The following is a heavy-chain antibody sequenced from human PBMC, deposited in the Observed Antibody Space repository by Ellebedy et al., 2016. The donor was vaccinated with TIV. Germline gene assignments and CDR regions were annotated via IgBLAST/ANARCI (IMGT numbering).Heavy chain of an antibody. D-gene: IGHD6-19*01. CDR2: ISSSGYSI. Sequence: PGGSLRLSCVASGFTFSSHPMNRVRQAPGKGLEWVSSISSSGYSIHYTDSVEGRFTVSRDNSKNTLYLQMNSLRGEDTAVYYCAKDLRYVSGWGGALDIWGQGAGVTVSS. CDR3: AKDLRYVSGWGGALDI. V-gene: IGHV3-23*05. CDR1: GFTFSSHP. J-gene: IGHJ3*02.